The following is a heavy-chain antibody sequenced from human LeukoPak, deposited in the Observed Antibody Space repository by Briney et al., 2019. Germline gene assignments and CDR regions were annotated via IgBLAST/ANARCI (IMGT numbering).Heavy chain of an antibody. CDR3: AKDIGMGILERRDQYSSSWYGDYYYYYGVDV. Sequence: GESLRLSCAASGFTFDDYAMHWVRQAPGKGLEWVSGISWNSGSIGYADSVKGRFTISRDNAKNSLYLQMNSLRAEDTALYYCAKDIGMGILERRDQYSSSWYGDYYYYYGVDVWGQGTTVTVSS. J-gene: IGHJ6*02. D-gene: IGHD6-13*01. V-gene: IGHV3-9*01. CDR1: GFTFDDYA. CDR2: ISWNSGSI.